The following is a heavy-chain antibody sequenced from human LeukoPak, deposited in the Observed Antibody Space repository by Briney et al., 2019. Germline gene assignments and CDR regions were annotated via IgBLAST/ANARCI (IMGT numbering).Heavy chain of an antibody. D-gene: IGHD2-15*01. CDR2: IRYDGSNK. CDR1: GFTFSSYG. J-gene: IGHJ4*02. Sequence: GGSLRLSCAASGFTFSSYGMHWVRQAPGKGLEWVAFIRYDGSNKYYADSVKGRFTISRDNSKNTLYLQMNSLRAEDTAVYYCAKEADRYCSGGSCPHGADYWGQGTLVTVSS. V-gene: IGHV3-30*02. CDR3: AKEADRYCSGGSCPHGADY.